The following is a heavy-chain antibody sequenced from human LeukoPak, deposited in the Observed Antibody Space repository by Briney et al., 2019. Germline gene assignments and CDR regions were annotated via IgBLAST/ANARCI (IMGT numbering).Heavy chain of an antibody. V-gene: IGHV3-33*06. J-gene: IGHJ4*02. D-gene: IGHD6-19*01. CDR3: AKDLHSSGGSLTD. Sequence: GSLRLSCAVCGFTFSNYDMHWVRQAPGKGLEWVAVIWYDGSNKYYADSVKGRFTISRDNSKNTLYLQMNSLRAEDTAVYYCAKDLHSSGGSLTDWGQGTLVTVSS. CDR1: GFTFSNYD. CDR2: IWYDGSNK.